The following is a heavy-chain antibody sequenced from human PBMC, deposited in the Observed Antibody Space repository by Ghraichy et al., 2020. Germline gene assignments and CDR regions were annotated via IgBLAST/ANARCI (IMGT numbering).Heavy chain of an antibody. CDR3: LREAHEDDF. J-gene: IGHJ4*02. V-gene: IGHV3-74*01. Sequence: GGSLRLSCTASGFTLSSNWMHWVRHAPGKGLEWVLRTNNDGTDTIYADSVKGRFTISRDNAKNTLSLQMNSLRVGDTAVYYCLREAHEDDFWGQGTLVTVSS. CDR1: GFTLSSNW. CDR2: TNNDGTDT.